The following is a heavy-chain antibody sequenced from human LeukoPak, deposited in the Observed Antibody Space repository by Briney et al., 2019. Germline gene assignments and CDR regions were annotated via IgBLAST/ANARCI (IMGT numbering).Heavy chain of an antibody. CDR2: ISYDGGNK. CDR3: ARDAYDKNGYYRIFDS. CDR1: RFIFSTYA. D-gene: IGHD3-22*01. V-gene: IGHV3-30-3*01. Sequence: GRSLRLSCAASRFIFSTYAMHWVRQAPGKGLEWVALISYDGGNKYFADSVKGRFTISRDNSKNTLYLQMNSLRADDTAVYYCARDAYDKNGYYRIFDSWGQGTLVTVSS. J-gene: IGHJ4*02.